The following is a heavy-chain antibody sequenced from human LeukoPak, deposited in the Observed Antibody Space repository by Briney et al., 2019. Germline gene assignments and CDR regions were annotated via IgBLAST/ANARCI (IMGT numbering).Heavy chain of an antibody. CDR1: GLTFSSYG. CDR2: IRYDGSNK. D-gene: IGHD6-13*01. CDR3: AKGSSSRPFDP. J-gene: IGHJ5*02. Sequence: GGSLRLSCAASGLTFSSYGMHWVRQAPGKGLEWVAFIRYDGSNKYYADSVKGRFTISRDNSKNTLYLQMNSLRAEDTAVYYCAKGSSSRPFDPWGQGTLVTVSS. V-gene: IGHV3-30*02.